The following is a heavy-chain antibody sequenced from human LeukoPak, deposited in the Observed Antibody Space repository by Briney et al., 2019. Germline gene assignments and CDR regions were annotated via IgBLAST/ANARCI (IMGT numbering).Heavy chain of an antibody. D-gene: IGHD2-21*02. CDR1: GGSLSSYY. J-gene: IGHJ4*02. CDR2: MSTSGGT. CDR3: ARGLLGGGGDFTHFDY. Sequence: SETLSLTCTVSGGSLSSYYWSWIRQPAGKRLEWIGRMSTSGGTNYNPSLKSRATMSLDTSKNLFSLKVRSVTAADTAVYYCARGLLGGGGDFTHFDYWGQGTLVTVSS. V-gene: IGHV4-4*07.